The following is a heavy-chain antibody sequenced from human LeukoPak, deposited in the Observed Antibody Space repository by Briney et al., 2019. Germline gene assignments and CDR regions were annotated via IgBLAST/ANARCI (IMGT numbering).Heavy chain of an antibody. CDR1: GFTFYDYA. V-gene: IGHV3-15*07. Sequence: GGSLRLSCAASGFTFYDYAMHWVRQAPGKGPEWVGRIKSQPAGGTTDFAAPVKGRFTISRVDSENTLYLQMNSLTAEDTAVYYCSYGANFYFDLWGRGTLVTVSS. CDR2: IKSQPAGGTT. D-gene: IGHD1-1*01. CDR3: SYGANFYFDL. J-gene: IGHJ2*01.